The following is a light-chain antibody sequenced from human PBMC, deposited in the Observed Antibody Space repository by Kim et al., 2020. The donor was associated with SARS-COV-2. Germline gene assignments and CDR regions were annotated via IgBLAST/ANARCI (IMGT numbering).Light chain of an antibody. V-gene: IGLV3-1*01. Sequence: QGQTAPISCSGDRLGDKTACWYQQKPGQSPVVVIYQDTKRSSGIPERFSGSNSGNTATLTIRGTQALDEADYYCQAWDSSTVVFGGGTQLTVL. CDR1: RLGDKT. J-gene: IGLJ2*01. CDR3: QAWDSSTVV. CDR2: QDT.